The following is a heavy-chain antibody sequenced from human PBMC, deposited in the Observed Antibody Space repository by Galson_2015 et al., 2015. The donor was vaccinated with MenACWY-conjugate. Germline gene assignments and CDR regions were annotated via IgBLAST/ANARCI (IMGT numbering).Heavy chain of an antibody. CDR1: GFTFSDNA. Sequence: SLRLSCAASGFTFSDNAMRWVRQAPGKGLEWVSGISASSGNTYYADSVKGRFTISRDNSKNSVFLQMNSLRAEDTAVYYCAKSRTTVAGAGMWFVIDYWGQGTLVTVSS. CDR3: AKSRTTVAGAGMWFVIDY. V-gene: IGHV3-23*01. CDR2: ISASSGNT. D-gene: IGHD6-19*01. J-gene: IGHJ4*02.